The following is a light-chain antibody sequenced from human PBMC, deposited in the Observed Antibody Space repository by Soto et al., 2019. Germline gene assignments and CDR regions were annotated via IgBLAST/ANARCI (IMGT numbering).Light chain of an antibody. Sequence: QSVLTQPLSVSGSPGQSVTVSCIGTSSDVGDYNSASWYQQHPGKAPKLMIYDVSKRPSGVPDRFSGSKSGNTASLTISGLQAEDEADYYCCSYVGGYSYVFGIGTKVTVL. CDR3: CSYVGGYSYV. CDR1: SSDVGDYNS. J-gene: IGLJ1*01. CDR2: DVS. V-gene: IGLV2-11*01.